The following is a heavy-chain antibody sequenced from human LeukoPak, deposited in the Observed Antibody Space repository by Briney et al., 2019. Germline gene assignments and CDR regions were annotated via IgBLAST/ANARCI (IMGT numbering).Heavy chain of an antibody. J-gene: IGHJ4*02. V-gene: IGHV4-34*01. CDR1: GGSFSGYY. CDR2: INHSGST. CDR3: ARLGSTRRLASAWYYFDY. Sequence: SETLSLTCAVYGGSFSGYYWSWIRQPPGKGLEWIGEINHSGSTNYNPSLKSRVTISVDTSKNQFSLKLSSVTAADTAVYYCARLGSTRRLASAWYYFDYWGQGTLVTVSS. D-gene: IGHD6-19*01.